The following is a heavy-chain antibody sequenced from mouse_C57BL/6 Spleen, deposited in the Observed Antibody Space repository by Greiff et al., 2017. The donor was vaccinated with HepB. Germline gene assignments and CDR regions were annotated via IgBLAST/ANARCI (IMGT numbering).Heavy chain of an antibody. Sequence: DVMLVESGGGLVKPGGSLKLSCAASGFTFSDYGMHWVRQAPEKGLEWVAYISSGSSTIYYADTVKGRFTISRDNAKNTLFLQMTSLRSEDTAMYYCAGGSGYFDVWGTGTTVTVSS. CDR3: AGGSGYFDV. D-gene: IGHD1-1*01. CDR1: GFTFSDYG. V-gene: IGHV5-17*01. CDR2: ISSGSSTI. J-gene: IGHJ1*03.